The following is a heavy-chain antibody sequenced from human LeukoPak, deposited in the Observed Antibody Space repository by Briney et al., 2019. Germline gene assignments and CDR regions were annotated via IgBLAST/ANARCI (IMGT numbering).Heavy chain of an antibody. CDR1: GFIFRNAW. D-gene: IGHD4-17*01. CDR2: TKSKTDGGTT. CDR3: TTRLRDYGDYGVGY. V-gene: IGHV3-15*01. J-gene: IGHJ4*02. Sequence: PGGSLRLSCAASGFIFRNAWMNWVRQAPGKGLEWVGRTKSKTDGGTTDYAAPVKGSFTISRDDSKNTLYLQMNSLESEDTAVYFCTTRLRDYGDYGVGYWGQGTLVTVSS.